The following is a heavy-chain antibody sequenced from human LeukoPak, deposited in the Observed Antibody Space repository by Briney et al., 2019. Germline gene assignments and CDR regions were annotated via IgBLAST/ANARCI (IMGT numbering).Heavy chain of an antibody. CDR3: ARRYCSGGSCYASDAFDI. CDR1: GYTFTSYD. J-gene: IGHJ3*02. Sequence: ASVKVSCKASGYTFTSYDINWVRQATGQGLEWMGWMNPNSGNTGYAQKFQGRVTMTRNTSISTAYMELSSLRSEDTAVYYCARRYCSGGSCYASDAFDIWGQGTMVTVSS. D-gene: IGHD2-15*01. V-gene: IGHV1-8*01. CDR2: MNPNSGNT.